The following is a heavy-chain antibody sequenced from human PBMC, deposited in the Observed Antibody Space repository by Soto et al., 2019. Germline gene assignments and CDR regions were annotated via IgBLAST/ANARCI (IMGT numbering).Heavy chain of an antibody. D-gene: IGHD2-15*01. Sequence: SETLSLTCTVSGGSISSSSYYWGWIRQPPGKGLEWIGSIYYSGSTYYDPSLKSRVTISVDTSKNQFSLKLSSVTAADTAVYYCARVKSGVADTPGAFDIWGQGTMVTVSS. J-gene: IGHJ3*02. V-gene: IGHV4-39*01. CDR3: ARVKSGVADTPGAFDI. CDR1: GGSISSSSYY. CDR2: IYYSGST.